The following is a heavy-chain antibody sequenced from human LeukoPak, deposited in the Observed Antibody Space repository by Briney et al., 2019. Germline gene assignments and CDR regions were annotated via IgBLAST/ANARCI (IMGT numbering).Heavy chain of an antibody. CDR1: GFTFSRHG. V-gene: IGHV3-21*01. J-gene: IGHJ4*02. Sequence: GGSLRLSCAASGFTFSRHGMNWVRQVPGKGLEWVSSISSSSTYIFYADSLQGRFTMSRDNAKKSLYLQMNSLRAEDTAVYYCARGGTAAATHLSFDYWGQGTLVTVSS. CDR3: ARGGTAAATHLSFDY. D-gene: IGHD6-13*01. CDR2: ISSSSTYI.